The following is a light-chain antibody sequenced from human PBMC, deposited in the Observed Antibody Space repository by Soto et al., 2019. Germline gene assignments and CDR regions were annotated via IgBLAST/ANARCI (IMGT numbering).Light chain of an antibody. CDR2: AAS. J-gene: IGKJ3*01. CDR1: QIISNY. V-gene: IGKV1-39*01. CDR3: QQSYSTPFT. Sequence: DIQMTQSPSSLSASVGDRVTITCRASQIISNYLNWYQQKPGQAPKLLIYAASSLQSGDPSRFSGSGSGTDITLTVSSLQPEDFATYYGQQSYSTPFTFGPGTKVDIK.